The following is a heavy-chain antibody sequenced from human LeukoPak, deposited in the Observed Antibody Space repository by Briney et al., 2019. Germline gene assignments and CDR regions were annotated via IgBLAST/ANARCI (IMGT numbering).Heavy chain of an antibody. CDR2: INHSGST. Sequence: PSETLSLTCAVYGGSFSGYYWSWIRQPPGKGLEWIGEINHSGSTNYNPFLKSRVTISVDTSKNQFSLKLSSVTAADTAVYYCARVAVRGRYYYYGMDVWGQGTTVTVSS. CDR1: GGSFSGYY. CDR3: ARVAVRGRYYYYGMDV. V-gene: IGHV4-34*01. J-gene: IGHJ6*02. D-gene: IGHD6-6*01.